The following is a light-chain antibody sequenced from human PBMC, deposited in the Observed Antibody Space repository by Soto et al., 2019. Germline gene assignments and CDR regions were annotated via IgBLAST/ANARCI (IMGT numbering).Light chain of an antibody. Sequence: QSALTQPASVSGSPGQSITISCTGTSSDVGSYNLVSWYQQHPGKAPKLIIYEGSKRPSGVSNRFSGSKSGTTASLTISGLHAEDEADYYCCSYAGSSTLVFGGGTKLTVL. J-gene: IGLJ2*01. CDR2: EGS. V-gene: IGLV2-23*01. CDR1: SSDVGSYNL. CDR3: CSYAGSSTLV.